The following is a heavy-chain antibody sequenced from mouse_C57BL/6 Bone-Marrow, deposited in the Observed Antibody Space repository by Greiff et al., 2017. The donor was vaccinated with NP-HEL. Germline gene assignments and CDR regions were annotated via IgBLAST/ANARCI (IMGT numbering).Heavy chain of an antibody. CDR1: GFNIKDYY. CDR3: TRYYYGSTVAY. J-gene: IGHJ3*01. CDR2: IDPEDGDT. V-gene: IGHV14-1*01. Sequence: EVKLVESGAELVRPGASVKLSCTASGFNIKDYYMHWVKQRPEQGLEWIGRIDPEDGDTEYAPKFQGKATMTADTSSNTAYLQLSSLTSEDTAVYYCTRYYYGSTVAYWGQGTLVTVSA. D-gene: IGHD1-1*01.